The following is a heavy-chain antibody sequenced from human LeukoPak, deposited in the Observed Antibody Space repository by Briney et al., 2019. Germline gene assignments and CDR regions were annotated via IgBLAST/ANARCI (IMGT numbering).Heavy chain of an antibody. V-gene: IGHV1-2*06. CDR2: ISPNTGVT. J-gene: IGHJ4*02. CDR1: GYTFTVYY. CDR3: ARGGVGATTSDY. Sequence: GASVKVSCKASGYTFTVYYIHWVRQAPGQGLEWMGRISPNTGVTNYAQTFQGRVTMTRDTSISTAYMELSSLRSDDTAVYYCARGGVGATTSDYWGQGTLVTVSS. D-gene: IGHD1-26*01.